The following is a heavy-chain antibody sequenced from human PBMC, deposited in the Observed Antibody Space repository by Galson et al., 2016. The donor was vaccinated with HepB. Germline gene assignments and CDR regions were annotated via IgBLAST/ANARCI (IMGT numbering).Heavy chain of an antibody. V-gene: IGHV3-33*01. CDR2: IWADGYNK. CDR1: GFTLSSYG. Sequence: SLRLSCAASGFTLSSYGMHWVRQAPGKGLEWVATIWADGYNKFYPDFVKGRFTISRDSSKNAMSLQMNSLRVEDTALYYCARDPTLDPGNLIGAFDIWGQGAMVSVSS. J-gene: IGHJ3*02. CDR3: ARDPTLDPGNLIGAFDI. D-gene: IGHD2-15*01.